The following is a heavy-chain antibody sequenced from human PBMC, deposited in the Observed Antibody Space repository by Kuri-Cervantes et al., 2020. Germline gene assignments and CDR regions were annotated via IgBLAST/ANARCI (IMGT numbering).Heavy chain of an antibody. J-gene: IGHJ3*02. CDR2: IIPMFGTT. CDR3: TRADPGYYYDQKGYAFDI. Sequence: SVKVSCKASGGTFSSYAISWVRQAPGQGLEWMGGIIPMFGTTNKAQKFQGRVTITTDESTSTAYMELSSLRSEDTAVYFCTRADPGYYYDQKGYAFDIWGQGTMVTVSS. V-gene: IGHV1-69*05. D-gene: IGHD3-22*01. CDR1: GGTFSSYA.